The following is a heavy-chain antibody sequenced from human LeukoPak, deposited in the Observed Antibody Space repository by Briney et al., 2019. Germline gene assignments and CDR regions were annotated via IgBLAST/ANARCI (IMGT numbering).Heavy chain of an antibody. CDR3: ARYYDSSGYWSTPHFDS. CDR1: GDSIRSYY. Sequence: SETLSLTCTVSGDSIRSYYWSWMRQPPGKGLEYIGDFYYSGSTNYNPSLKSRVTISVDTSKNQFSLKLSSVTAADTAVYYCARYYDSSGYWSTPHFDSWGQGTLVTVSS. J-gene: IGHJ4*02. CDR2: FYYSGST. V-gene: IGHV4-59*01. D-gene: IGHD3-22*01.